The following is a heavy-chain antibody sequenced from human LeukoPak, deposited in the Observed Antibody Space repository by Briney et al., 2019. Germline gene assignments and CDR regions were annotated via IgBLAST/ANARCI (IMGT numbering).Heavy chain of an antibody. J-gene: IGHJ4*02. CDR3: ARARAFYGDYPYYFDY. Sequence: ASVKVSCKASGYTSTSYDINWVRQATGQGPEWMGWMNPNSGNTGYAQKFQGRVTMTRNTSISTAYMEVSSLRSEDTAVYYCARARAFYGDYPYYFDYWGQGTLVTVSS. V-gene: IGHV1-8*01. CDR1: GYTSTSYD. CDR2: MNPNSGNT. D-gene: IGHD4-17*01.